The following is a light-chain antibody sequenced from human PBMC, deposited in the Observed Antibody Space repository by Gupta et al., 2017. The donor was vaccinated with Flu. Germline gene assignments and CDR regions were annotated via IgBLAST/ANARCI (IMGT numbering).Light chain of an antibody. CDR3: QQTHSFPLT. J-gene: IGKJ4*01. CDR1: QDISSW. CDR2: AAS. V-gene: IGKV1-12*01. Sequence: DIQVTQSPSSVSASLGDRVTITCRASQDISSWLAWYQQKTGKAPKLLISAASRLQSGVPSRFAGSGSGTDFTLTISSLQPEYFATYFCQQTHSFPLTFGGGTKVEIK.